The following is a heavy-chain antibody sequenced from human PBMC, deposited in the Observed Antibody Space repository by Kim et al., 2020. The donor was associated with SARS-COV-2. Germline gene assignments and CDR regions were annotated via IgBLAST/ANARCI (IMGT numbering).Heavy chain of an antibody. J-gene: IGHJ4*02. Sequence: GGSLRLSCAASGFTFSSRAMRWVRQAPGKGPEWVASVNNGGNAYYADSVKGRFTVSRDITRDTLYLQMNSLRAEDTALYFCAKDDPSSGWPAFDSWGQGT. D-gene: IGHD6-19*01. CDR2: VNNGGNA. CDR1: GFTFSSRA. CDR3: AKDDPSSGWPAFDS. V-gene: IGHV3-23*01.